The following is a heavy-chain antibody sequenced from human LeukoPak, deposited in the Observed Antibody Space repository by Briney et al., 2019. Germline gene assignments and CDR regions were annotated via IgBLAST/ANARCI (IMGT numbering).Heavy chain of an antibody. J-gene: IGHJ4*02. V-gene: IGHV3-30*04. CDR2: ISYDGSNK. Sequence: GRSLRLSCAASGFTFSSYAMHCVRQAPGKGLEWVAVISYDGSNKYYADSVKGRFTISRDNSKNTLYLQMNSLRAEDTAVYYCARRTYSSGSYLSDYWGQGTLVTVSS. CDR1: GFTFSSYA. D-gene: IGHD3-10*01. CDR3: ARRTYSSGSYLSDY.